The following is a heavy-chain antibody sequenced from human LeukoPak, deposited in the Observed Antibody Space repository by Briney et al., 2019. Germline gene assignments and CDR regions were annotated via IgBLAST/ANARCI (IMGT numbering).Heavy chain of an antibody. CDR2: ITASGTAM. V-gene: IGHV3-48*02. Sequence: GSLRLSCAASGFTFSSFSMNWVRQAPGKGLEWVSHITASGTAMFYADSVKGRFTISRDNAKNSLYLQMNSLRDEDTAVYYCASSGSYRFDYWGQGTLVTVSS. J-gene: IGHJ4*02. CDR1: GFTFSSFS. CDR3: ASSGSYRFDY. D-gene: IGHD1-26*01.